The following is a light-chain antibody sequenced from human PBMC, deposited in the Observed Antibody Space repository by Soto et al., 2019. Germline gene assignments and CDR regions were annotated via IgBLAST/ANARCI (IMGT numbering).Light chain of an antibody. V-gene: IGKV3-20*01. CDR3: QQYGSSPPT. Sequence: IVLTQPPCTLSLNPGERTTLSCRASQSISRYLAWYQQKPGQGPRLLIYGASSRATGTPDRFSGSGSGTDFTLTINRLEPEDFALYYCQQYGSSPPTFGQRTKVDI. CDR1: QSISRY. CDR2: GAS. J-gene: IGKJ1*01.